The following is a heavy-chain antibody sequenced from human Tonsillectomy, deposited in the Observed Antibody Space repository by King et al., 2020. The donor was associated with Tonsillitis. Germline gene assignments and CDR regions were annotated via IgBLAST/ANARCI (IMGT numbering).Heavy chain of an antibody. J-gene: IGHJ4*02. CDR3: ARDSPSIAAAGGSFDY. CDR1: GYTFTSYG. V-gene: IGHV1-18*01. Sequence: QVQLVESGAEVKKPGASVKVSCKASGYTFTSYGISWVRQAPGQGLEWMGWISAYNGNTNYAQRLQGRVTMTTDTSTSTAYMELRSLRSDDTAVYYCARDSPSIAAAGGSFDYWGQGTLVTVSS. D-gene: IGHD6-13*01. CDR2: ISAYNGNT.